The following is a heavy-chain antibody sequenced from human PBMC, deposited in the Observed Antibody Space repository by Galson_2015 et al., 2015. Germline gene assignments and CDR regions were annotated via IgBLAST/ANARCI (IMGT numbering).Heavy chain of an antibody. V-gene: IGHV3-33*01. CDR2: IWYDGSNK. CDR3: ARPHTLYGDYVFHFDY. D-gene: IGHD4-17*01. Sequence: SLRLSCAASGFTFSSYGMHWVRQAPGKGLEWVAVIWYDGSNKYYADSVKGRFTISRDNSKNTLYLQMNSLRAEDTAVYYCARPHTLYGDYVFHFDYWGQGTLVTVSS. CDR1: GFTFSSYG. J-gene: IGHJ4*02.